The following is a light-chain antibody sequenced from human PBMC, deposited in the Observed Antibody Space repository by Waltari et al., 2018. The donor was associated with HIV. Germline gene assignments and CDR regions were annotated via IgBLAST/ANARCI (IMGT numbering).Light chain of an antibody. V-gene: IGKV1-12*01. CDR3: QQANSFPPT. J-gene: IGKJ4*01. CDR1: QDINNW. Sequence: DIQMTQSPSSVSVSVGDRVTITCRASQDINNWLAWYQQKPGKAPKLLIYAAFNLQSGVPSRFSGSRSGPDFTLTITSLQSEDFATYYCQQANSFPPTFGGGTKVDI. CDR2: AAF.